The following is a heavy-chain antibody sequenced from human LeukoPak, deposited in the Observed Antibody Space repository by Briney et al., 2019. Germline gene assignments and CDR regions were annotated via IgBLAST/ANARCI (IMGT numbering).Heavy chain of an antibody. CDR3: ARGKSVVPAAKRFHP. D-gene: IGHD2-2*01. CDR1: GGSISSYY. J-gene: IGHJ5*01. V-gene: IGHV4-59*01. Sequence: MPSEPLSLTCTVSGGSISSYYWSWIRQPPGKGLEWIGYIYYSESTNYNPSLKSRVTISVDTSKNQFSLKLSSVTAADTAVYYCARGKSVVPAAKRFHPLGQGGPGIVSS. CDR2: IYYSEST.